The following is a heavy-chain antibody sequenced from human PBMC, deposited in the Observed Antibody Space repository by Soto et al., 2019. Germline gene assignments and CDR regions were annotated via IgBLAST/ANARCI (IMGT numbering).Heavy chain of an antibody. D-gene: IGHD3-10*01. J-gene: IGHJ4*01. V-gene: IGHV3-7*01. CDR2: IKQDGSEK. CDR1: GLTFSSYW. Sequence: EVQLVESGGGLVQPGGSLRLSCVGTGLTFSSYWMSWFRQAPGKGLEWVANIKQDGSEKYYVDSVKGRFTIYRDNAKNSLDLQMNSLRVEDTAVYYCARGRGWIFDFWGHGTRVTVSS. CDR3: ARGRGWIFDF.